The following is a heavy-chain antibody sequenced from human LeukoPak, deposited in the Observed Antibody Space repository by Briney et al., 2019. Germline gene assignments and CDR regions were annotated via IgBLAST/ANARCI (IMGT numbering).Heavy chain of an antibody. J-gene: IGHJ4*02. CDR1: GFTLSGSA. V-gene: IGHV3-73*01. CDR3: ARGSTRAAEVFDY. Sequence: GGSLRLSCAASGFTLSGSAMHWVRQASGKGLEWVGRIRSKANSYATAYAASVKGRFTISRDDSKNTAYLQMNSLKTEDTAVYYCARGSTRAAEVFDYWGQGTLVTVSS. D-gene: IGHD2-2*01. CDR2: IRSKANSYAT.